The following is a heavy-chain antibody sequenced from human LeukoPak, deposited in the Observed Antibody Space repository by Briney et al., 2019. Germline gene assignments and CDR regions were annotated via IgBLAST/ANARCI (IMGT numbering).Heavy chain of an antibody. CDR3: AKDGSGYDSLYYFDY. CDR2: ISGDGATT. D-gene: IGHD5-12*01. V-gene: IGHV3-23*01. CDR1: GFTFSSYA. Sequence: GGSLRLSCAASGFTFSSYAMSWVRQAPGKGLEWVSSISGDGATTYHADSVKGRFTISRDNAKNSLYLQMNSLRAEDTALYYCAKDGSGYDSLYYFDYWGQGTLVTVSS. J-gene: IGHJ4*02.